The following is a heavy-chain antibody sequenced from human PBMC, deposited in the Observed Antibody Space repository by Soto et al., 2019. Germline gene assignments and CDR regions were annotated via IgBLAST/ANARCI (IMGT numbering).Heavy chain of an antibody. CDR1: GFTFRSYG. CDR3: ARDRSIAVVPAARGPNWFDP. D-gene: IGHD2-2*01. J-gene: IGHJ5*02. V-gene: IGHV3-33*01. CDR2: IWYDGGDK. Sequence: QVQLVESGGGVVQPGRSLRLSCAASGFTFRSYGMHWVRQAPGKGLEWVAVIWYDGGDKYYADSVKGRFTVSRDNANNTLYLQLNSLTYEDTAVYYCARDRSIAVVPAARGPNWFDPWGQGTLVTVSS.